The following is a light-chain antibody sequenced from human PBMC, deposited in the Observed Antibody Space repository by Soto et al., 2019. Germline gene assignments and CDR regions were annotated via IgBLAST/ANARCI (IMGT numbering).Light chain of an antibody. CDR2: KAS. J-gene: IGKJ1*01. Sequence: DIQMTQSPSTLSASVGDRVTITCRASQSISSWLAWFQQKPGKAPKLLIYKASSLESGVPSRFSGSGSGTEFTLTISSLQPDDFATYYCQHYNSYPGTFGLVTKVEIK. V-gene: IGKV1-5*03. CDR3: QHYNSYPGT. CDR1: QSISSW.